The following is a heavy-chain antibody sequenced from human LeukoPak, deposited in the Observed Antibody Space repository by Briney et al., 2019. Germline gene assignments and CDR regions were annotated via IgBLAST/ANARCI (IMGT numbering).Heavy chain of an antibody. CDR3: ARASGAVAGTISH. J-gene: IGHJ4*02. CDR2: INPNSGGT. CDR1: GYTFTSYY. V-gene: IGHV1-2*06. D-gene: IGHD6-19*01. Sequence: ASVKVSCKASGYTFTSYYMHWVRQAPGQGLEWMGRINPNSGGTNYAQKFQGRVTMTRDTSISTAYMELSRLRSDDTAVYYCARASGAVAGTISHWGQGTLVTVSS.